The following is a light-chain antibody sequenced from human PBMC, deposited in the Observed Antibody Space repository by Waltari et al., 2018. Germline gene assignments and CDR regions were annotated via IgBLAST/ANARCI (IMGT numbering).Light chain of an antibody. J-gene: IGLJ2*01. CDR1: SSNIGAGYD. Sequence: QSVLTQPPSVSGAPGQRVTISCPGSSSNIGAGYDVQCYQQLPGTAPKLLIYANSTRPSGVPDRFSGSKAGTSASLAITGLQAEDEADYYCQSYDSSLSGRVFGGGTKLTVL. CDR2: ANS. V-gene: IGLV1-40*01. CDR3: QSYDSSLSGRV.